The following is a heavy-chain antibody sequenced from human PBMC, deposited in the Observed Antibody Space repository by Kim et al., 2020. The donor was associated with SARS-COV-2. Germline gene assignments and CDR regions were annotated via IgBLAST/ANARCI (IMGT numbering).Heavy chain of an antibody. V-gene: IGHV3-30*18. CDR1: GFTFSDYA. D-gene: IGHD3-22*01. J-gene: IGHJ4*01. CDR2: ISSDGTKE. Sequence: GGSLRLSCAASGFTFSDYAMHWVRQAPGKGLEWVATISSDGTKEKYADSVKGRFIISRDTPKNTVYLQMSSLRPEDTAVYYCAKPYYFDNSGYSGFGYWG. CDR3: AKPYYFDNSGYSGFGY.